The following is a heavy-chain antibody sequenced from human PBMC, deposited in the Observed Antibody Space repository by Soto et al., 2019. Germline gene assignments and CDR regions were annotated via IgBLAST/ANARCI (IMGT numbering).Heavy chain of an antibody. V-gene: IGHV1-69*13. CDR1: GATYSTSA. J-gene: IGHJ4*01. Sequence: ASVKVSCKASGATYSTSAISWVRQAPGQGLEWMGGINPILGTPDYAHKFQGRVTITADESTSTVYMELGSLRSEDTALYFCARGGVDIVATTAIDYWGQGTLVTVSS. CDR3: ARGGVDIVATTAIDY. D-gene: IGHD5-12*01. CDR2: INPILGTP.